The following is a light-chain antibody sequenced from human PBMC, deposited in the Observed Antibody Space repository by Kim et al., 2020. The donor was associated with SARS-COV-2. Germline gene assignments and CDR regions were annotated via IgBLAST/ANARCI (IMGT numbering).Light chain of an antibody. CDR1: NIGSKS. CDR3: QVWDSSSDHPV. V-gene: IGLV3-21*04. CDR2: YDS. Sequence: PGRTARITCGGNNIGSKSVHWYQQKPGQAPVLVIYYDSDRPSGIPERFSGSNSGNTATLTISRVEAGDEADYYCQVWDSSSDHPVFGGGTQLTVL. J-gene: IGLJ3*02.